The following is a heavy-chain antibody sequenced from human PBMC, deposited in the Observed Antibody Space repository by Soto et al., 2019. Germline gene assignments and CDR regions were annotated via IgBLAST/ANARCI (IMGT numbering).Heavy chain of an antibody. D-gene: IGHD1-26*01. CDR3: ARFRGSNSVGVMDV. Sequence: QVPLVESGGGVVQPGRSLRLSCAASGFTFSSYAIHWVRQAPGKGLEWVAIIWYDGSNKFYADSVKGRFTISRDNSKSTVYLQMNSLRAEDTAVYYCARFRGSNSVGVMDVWGQGTTVTVSS. CDR1: GFTFSSYA. J-gene: IGHJ6*02. V-gene: IGHV3-33*01. CDR2: IWYDGSNK.